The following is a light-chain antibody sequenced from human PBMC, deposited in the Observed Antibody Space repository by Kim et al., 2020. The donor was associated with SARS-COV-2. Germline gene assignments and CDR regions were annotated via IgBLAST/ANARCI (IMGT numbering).Light chain of an antibody. V-gene: IGKV3-20*01. CDR3: QQYGSSPLIT. CDR2: GAS. Sequence: EIVLTQSPGTLSLSPGERGTLSCRASQSISSTYLAWYQQKPGQAPRLLIYGASSRATGIPDRFSGSGSGTDFTLTISRLEPEDFAVYYCQQYGSSPLITFGQGTRRRL. CDR1: QSISSTY. J-gene: IGKJ5*01.